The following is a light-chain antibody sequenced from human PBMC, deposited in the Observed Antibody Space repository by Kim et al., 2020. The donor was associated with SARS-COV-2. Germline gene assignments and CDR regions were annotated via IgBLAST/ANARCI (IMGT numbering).Light chain of an antibody. CDR2: QDN. CDR3: QAWDSSTHNYV. V-gene: IGLV3-1*01. Sequence: PGQTTRITCSEYKLGDKYVSWYHQKPGQSPVVVIYQDNRRPSGIPERFSGSNSGNTAALTISGTQAMDEADYYCQAWDSSTHNYVFGAGTKVTVL. CDR1: KLGDKY. J-gene: IGLJ1*01.